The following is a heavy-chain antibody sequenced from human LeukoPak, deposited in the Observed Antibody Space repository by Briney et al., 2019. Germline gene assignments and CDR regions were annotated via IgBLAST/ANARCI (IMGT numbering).Heavy chain of an antibody. V-gene: IGHV1-18*01. D-gene: IGHD6-6*01. CDR3: ARDWGYSSSSEVGDY. J-gene: IGHJ4*02. CDR2: ISAYNGNT. Sequence: ASVRVSCKASGYTFTSYGITWVRQAPGQGLEWMGWISAYNGNTNYAQKLQGRVTMTTDTSTSTAYMELKSLRSDDTAICYCARDWGYSSSSEVGDYWGQGTLVTVSS. CDR1: GYTFTSYG.